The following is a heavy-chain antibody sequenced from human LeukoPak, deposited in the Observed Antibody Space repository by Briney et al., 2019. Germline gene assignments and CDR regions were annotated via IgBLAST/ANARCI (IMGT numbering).Heavy chain of an antibody. V-gene: IGHV3-23*01. CDR2: ISGSGGST. CDR1: GFTFSSYA. CDR3: AKVDNHYYDSSGPRDAFDI. Sequence: GGSLRLSCAASGFTFSSYAMSWVRQAPGKGLEWVSVISGSGGSTYYADSVKGRFTISRDTSKNTLYLQMNSLRAEDTAVYYCAKVDNHYYDSSGPRDAFDIWGQGTMVTVSS. J-gene: IGHJ3*02. D-gene: IGHD3-22*01.